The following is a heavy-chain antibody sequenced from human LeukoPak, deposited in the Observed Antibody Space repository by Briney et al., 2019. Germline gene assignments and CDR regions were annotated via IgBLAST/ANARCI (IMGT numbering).Heavy chain of an antibody. V-gene: IGHV4-59*01. CDR1: GGSISSYY. J-gene: IGHJ4*02. D-gene: IGHD3-10*01. CDR2: ISYSGST. Sequence: SETLSLTCTVSGGSISSYYWSWIRQPPGKGLEWIGYISYSGSTNYNPSLKSRVTISVDTSRNQFSLKLSYVTAADTAVYYCARGRLGGSGSYYDVLDYWGQGTLVTVSS. CDR3: ARGRLGGSGSYYDVLDY.